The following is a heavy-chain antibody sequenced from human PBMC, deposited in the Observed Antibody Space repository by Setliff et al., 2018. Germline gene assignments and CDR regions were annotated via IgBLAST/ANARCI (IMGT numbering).Heavy chain of an antibody. CDR2: IDPSGNT. J-gene: IGHJ4*02. CDR3: ARSLGSGSYYNSRPFYSDY. V-gene: IGHV4-61*09. CDR1: GGSITSGSNY. D-gene: IGHD3-10*01. Sequence: TLSLTCTVSGGSITSGSNYWSWIRQPAGRGLEWIGHIDPSGNTNYHPSLKSRVTISGDTSKNQFSLKLTSVTAADTAVYFCARSLGSGSYYNSRPFYSDYWGQGTLVTVSS.